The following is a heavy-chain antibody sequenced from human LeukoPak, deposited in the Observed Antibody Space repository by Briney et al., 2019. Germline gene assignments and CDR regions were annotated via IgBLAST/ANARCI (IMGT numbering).Heavy chain of an antibody. V-gene: IGHV4-39*01. D-gene: IGHD4-17*01. Sequence: PSETLSLTCTVSGGSISSSSYYWGWIRQPPGKGLEWIGSIYYSGSTYYNPSLKSRVTISVDTSKNQFSLKLSSATAADTAVYYCASPALDYGDYRNFDYWGQGTLVTVSS. CDR1: GGSISSSSYY. J-gene: IGHJ4*02. CDR3: ASPALDYGDYRNFDY. CDR2: IYYSGST.